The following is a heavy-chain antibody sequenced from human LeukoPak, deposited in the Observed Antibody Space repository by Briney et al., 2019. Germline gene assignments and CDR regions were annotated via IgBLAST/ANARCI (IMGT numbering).Heavy chain of an antibody. CDR2: ISSSSSYI. V-gene: IGHV3-21*01. CDR3: ARGGSSHD. D-gene: IGHD6-13*01. J-gene: IGHJ4*02. Sequence: GGSLRLSCAASGFTFTTYNMNWVRQAPGKGLEWVSFISSSSSYIYYADSVKGRFTISRDNAKNSLYLQMKSLRAEDTAVYYCARGGSSHDWGQGTLVTVSS. CDR1: GFTFTTYN.